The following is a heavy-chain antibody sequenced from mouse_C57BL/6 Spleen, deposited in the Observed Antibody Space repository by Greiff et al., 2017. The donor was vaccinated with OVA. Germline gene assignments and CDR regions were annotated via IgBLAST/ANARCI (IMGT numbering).Heavy chain of an antibody. J-gene: IGHJ3*01. V-gene: IGHV5-16*01. CDR2: INYDGSST. CDR3: ARDDYDGFAY. Sequence: EVNVVESEGGLVQPGSSMKLSCTASGFTFSDYYMAWVRQVPEKGLEWVANINYDGSSTYYLDSLKSRFIISRDNAKNILYLQMSSLKSEDTATYYCARDDYDGFAYWGQGTLVTVSA. CDR1: GFTFSDYY. D-gene: IGHD2-4*01.